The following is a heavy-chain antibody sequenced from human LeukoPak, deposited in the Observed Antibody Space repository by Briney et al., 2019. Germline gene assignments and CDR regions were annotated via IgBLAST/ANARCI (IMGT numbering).Heavy chain of an antibody. Sequence: AASVKVSCKASGYTFTSYGISWVRRAPGQGLEWMGWISAYNGNTNYAQKLQGRVTMTTDTSTSTAYMELRSLRSDDTAVYYCASTPYYYYYMDVWGKGTTVTVSS. V-gene: IGHV1-18*01. J-gene: IGHJ6*03. CDR1: GYTFTSYG. CDR3: ASTPYYYYYMDV. CDR2: ISAYNGNT.